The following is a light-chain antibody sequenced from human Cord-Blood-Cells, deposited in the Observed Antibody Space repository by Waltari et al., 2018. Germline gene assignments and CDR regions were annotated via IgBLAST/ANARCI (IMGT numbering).Light chain of an antibody. CDR1: QSISSY. CDR3: QQSYSTPPLT. CDR2: AAS. Sequence: DIQMTQSPSSLSASVGDRVTITCRASQSISSYLNWYQQKPGEAPKLLIYAASSLQSGVPSRFSGSGSGTDFTPTISSLQPEDFATYYCQQSYSTPPLTFGGGTKVEIK. J-gene: IGKJ4*01. V-gene: IGKV1-39*01.